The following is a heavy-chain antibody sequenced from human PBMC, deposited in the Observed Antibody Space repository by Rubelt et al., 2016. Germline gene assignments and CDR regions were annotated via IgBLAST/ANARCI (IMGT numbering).Heavy chain of an antibody. CDR1: GYTFISYN. J-gene: IGHJ4*02. Sequence: SGAEVKKPGASVKVSCKASGYTFISYNMHWVRQAPRQGPEWMGGISPSGGSTSYAQKFQGRVTMTRDTSTSTVFMELSSLRSEDTAVYYCARDGGAGILTFWGQGTLVTVSS. CDR2: ISPSGGST. V-gene: IGHV1-46*01. CDR3: ARDGGAGILTF. D-gene: IGHD3-16*01.